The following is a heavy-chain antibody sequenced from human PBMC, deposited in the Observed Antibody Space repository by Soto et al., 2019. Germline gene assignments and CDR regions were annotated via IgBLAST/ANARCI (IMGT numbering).Heavy chain of an antibody. J-gene: IGHJ3*02. D-gene: IGHD2-2*01. CDR2: INPSGGST. CDR1: GYTFTSYY. Sequence: ASVKVSCKASGYTFTSYYMHWVRQAPGQGLEWMGIINPSGGSTSYAQKFQGRVTMTRDTSTSTVYMELSSLRSEDTAVYYCARSLEKDIVVVPAATDAFDIWGKGTMVTVSS. CDR3: ARSLEKDIVVVPAATDAFDI. V-gene: IGHV1-46*03.